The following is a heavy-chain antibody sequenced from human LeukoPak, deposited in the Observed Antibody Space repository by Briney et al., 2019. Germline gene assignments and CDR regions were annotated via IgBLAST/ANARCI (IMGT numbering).Heavy chain of an antibody. D-gene: IGHD3-10*01. Sequence: GGSLRLSCAASGFTFSSHGMHWVRQSPGKGLEWVAVIWYDGSNKYYADSVKGRFTISRDNFKNTLYLQMNNLRAEEKAVYYCARMLSGREFDYWGQGTLVTISS. V-gene: IGHV3-33*01. J-gene: IGHJ4*02. CDR1: GFTFSSHG. CDR3: ARMLSGREFDY. CDR2: IWYDGSNK.